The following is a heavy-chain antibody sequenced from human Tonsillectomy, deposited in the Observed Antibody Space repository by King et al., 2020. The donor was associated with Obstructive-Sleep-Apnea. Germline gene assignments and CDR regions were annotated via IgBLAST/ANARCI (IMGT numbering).Heavy chain of an antibody. CDR3: ASSRITAAVIDP. CDR1: GFTFSSYS. J-gene: IGHJ5*02. CDR2: ISSTSSTL. V-gene: IGHV3-48*01. Sequence: VQLVESGGGLVQPGGSLRLSCAASGFTFSSYSMNWVRQAPGKGLEWVSYISSTSSTLYYADSVKCRFTISRDNAKNSLYLQMNSLRAEDTAVYYCASSRITAAVIDPWGQGTLVTVSS. D-gene: IGHD6-13*01.